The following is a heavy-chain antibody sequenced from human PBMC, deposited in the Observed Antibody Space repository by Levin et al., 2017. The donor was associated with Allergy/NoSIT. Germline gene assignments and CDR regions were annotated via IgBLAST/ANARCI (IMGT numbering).Heavy chain of an antibody. CDR3: TKDSETRVDTPLVTAFDS. J-gene: IGHJ4*02. CDR1: GFKFGDYA. V-gene: IGHV3-9*01. D-gene: IGHD5-18*01. Sequence: GGSLRLSCAGSGFKFGDYAMHWVRQVPAKGLEWVSGITWNSGNIIYADSLKGRFTISRDNRKNSLYLQVNSPKPDDTASYFCTKDSETRVDTPLVTAFDSWGQGTLVTVSS. CDR2: ITWNSGNI.